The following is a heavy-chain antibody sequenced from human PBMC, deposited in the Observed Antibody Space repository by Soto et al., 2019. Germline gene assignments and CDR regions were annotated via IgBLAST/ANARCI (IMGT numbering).Heavy chain of an antibody. V-gene: IGHV3-23*01. CDR1: GFTFSTYA. CDR2: IYGNGGGI. Sequence: SLRLSCAASGFTFSTYAMNWVRQAPGKGLEWVSGIYGNGGGISYGDSVKGRFTISRDNSNNMLYLQMHSLRVEDTAVYYCAKDRQPDGLWPFDHWGQGTLVTSPQ. J-gene: IGHJ4*02. CDR3: AKDRQPDGLWPFDH. D-gene: IGHD2-8*01.